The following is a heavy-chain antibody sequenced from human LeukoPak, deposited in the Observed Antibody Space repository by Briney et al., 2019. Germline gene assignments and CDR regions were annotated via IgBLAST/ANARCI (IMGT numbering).Heavy chain of an antibody. Sequence: GGAPRLSCAAFWITFSRPWKWWAPQEPRHGQEWVAHIKQDGSEKYYVDSVKGRFTISRDNAKNSLYLQMNSLRAEDTAVYYCARADTIGGRPYAFDIWGQGTMVTVSS. CDR2: IKQDGSEK. CDR3: ARADTIGGRPYAFDI. CDR1: WITFSRPW. D-gene: IGHD3-16*01. J-gene: IGHJ3*02. V-gene: IGHV3-7*01.